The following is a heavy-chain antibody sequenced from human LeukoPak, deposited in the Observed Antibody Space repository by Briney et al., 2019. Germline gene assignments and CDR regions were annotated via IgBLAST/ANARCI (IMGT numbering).Heavy chain of an antibody. V-gene: IGHV6-1*01. Sequence: SQTFSLTCAISGDSVSSNSAGWSWIRQSPSRGLEWLGRTYYRSKWYNDYAVSVKSRITINPDTSKNQFSLQLNSVTPEDTAVYYCARGGGVMDVWGKGTTVTVSS. CDR2: TYYRSKWYN. CDR1: GDSVSSNSAG. CDR3: ARGGGVMDV. J-gene: IGHJ6*04. D-gene: IGHD3-10*01.